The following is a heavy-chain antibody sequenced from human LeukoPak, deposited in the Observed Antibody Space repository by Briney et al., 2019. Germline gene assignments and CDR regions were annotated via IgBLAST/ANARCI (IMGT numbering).Heavy chain of an antibody. CDR2: ISYDGSNK. CDR3: AKEGRDIVVVVAAMAIDY. D-gene: IGHD2-15*01. Sequence: GGSLRLSCAASGFTFSSYSMNWVRQAPGKGLEWVAVISYDGSNKYYADSVKGRFTISRDNSKNTLYLQMNSLRAEDTAVYYCAKEGRDIVVVVAAMAIDYWGQGTLVTVSS. J-gene: IGHJ4*02. CDR1: GFTFSSYS. V-gene: IGHV3-30*18.